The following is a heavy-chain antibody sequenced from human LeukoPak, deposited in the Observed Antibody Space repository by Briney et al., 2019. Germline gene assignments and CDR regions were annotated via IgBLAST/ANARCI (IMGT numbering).Heavy chain of an antibody. D-gene: IGHD3-22*01. Sequence: SETLSLTCTVSGGSISSYYWSWIRQPPGKGLEWIGYIYYSGSTNYNPSLKSRVTISVDTSKNQFSLKLSSVTAADTTVYYCAXEATGTGDSSGYYPQDAFDIWGQGTMVTVSS. J-gene: IGHJ3*02. CDR3: AXEATGTGDSSGYYPQDAFDI. V-gene: IGHV4-59*01. CDR2: IYYSGST. CDR1: GGSISSYY.